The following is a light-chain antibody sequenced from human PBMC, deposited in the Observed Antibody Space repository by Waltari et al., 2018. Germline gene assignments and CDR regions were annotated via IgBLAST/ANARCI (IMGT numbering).Light chain of an antibody. CDR1: ALSNVY. CDR2: KDT. CDR3: QAADSSGTSVI. J-gene: IGLJ2*01. Sequence: SSELTQPPSVSVSPGQTARITCSGGALSNVYAYWYQQKPGQAPVLIIYKDTERPSGTPERLSGSSSGTTVTLTISGVQAEDEADYFCQAADSSGTSVIFGGGTKLTVL. V-gene: IGLV3-25*03.